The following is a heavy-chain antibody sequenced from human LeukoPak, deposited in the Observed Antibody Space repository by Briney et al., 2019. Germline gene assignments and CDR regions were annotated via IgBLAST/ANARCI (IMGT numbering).Heavy chain of an antibody. V-gene: IGHV1-18*01. Sequence: ASVKVSCKASGYTFTSYGISWVRQAPGQGLEWMGWISAYNGNTNYAQKLQGRVTMTTDTSTSTAYMELRSLRSDDTAVYYCARGRHDFWSGYSLDYWGQGTLVTVSS. CDR1: GYTFTSYG. CDR3: ARGRHDFWSGYSLDY. CDR2: ISAYNGNT. J-gene: IGHJ4*02. D-gene: IGHD3-3*01.